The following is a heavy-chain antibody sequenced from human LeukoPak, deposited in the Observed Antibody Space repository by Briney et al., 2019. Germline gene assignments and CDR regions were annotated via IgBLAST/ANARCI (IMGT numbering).Heavy chain of an antibody. J-gene: IGHJ4*02. CDR2: IGGSDGNT. D-gene: IGHD5-12*01. CDR1: GFTFSSYA. Sequence: GGSLRLSCAASGFTFSSYAMSWVRGAPGMGREWVSAIGGSDGNTYYADSVKGRFTISRDNSKNSLYLQINSLRADDTPVYYCAKVQYSDYDMNFDSWGQGTLVTVSS. V-gene: IGHV3-23*01. CDR3: AKVQYSDYDMNFDS.